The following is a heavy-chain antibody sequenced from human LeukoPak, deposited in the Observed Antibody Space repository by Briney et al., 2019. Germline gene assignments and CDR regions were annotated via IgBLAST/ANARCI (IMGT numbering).Heavy chain of an antibody. CDR1: GFTFSDYW. CDR2: IKEDGSEN. J-gene: IGHJ4*02. D-gene: IGHD3-16*01. Sequence: GGSLILSCVASGFTFSDYWMSWVRQAPGKGLEWVANIKEDGSENYYVDSVRGRFTISRDNAKNSLYLQMNSLRAEDTAMYYCARAYAGGIFDSWGQGTLVTVSS. CDR3: ARAYAGGIFDS. V-gene: IGHV3-7*04.